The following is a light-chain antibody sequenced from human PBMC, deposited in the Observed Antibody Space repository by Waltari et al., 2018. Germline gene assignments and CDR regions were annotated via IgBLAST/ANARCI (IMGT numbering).Light chain of an antibody. CDR1: QGLLHSNGYNY. CDR3: MQVLQSPRT. J-gene: IGKJ1*01. Sequence: DIVMTQSPLSLPVTPGEPASISCSSSQGLLHSNGYNYLDWYLQKPGQSPQLLIYLGSNRASGVPDRFSGSGSGTDFTLKISRVESEDVGVYYCMQVLQSPRTFGQGTKVEIK. V-gene: IGKV2-28*01. CDR2: LGS.